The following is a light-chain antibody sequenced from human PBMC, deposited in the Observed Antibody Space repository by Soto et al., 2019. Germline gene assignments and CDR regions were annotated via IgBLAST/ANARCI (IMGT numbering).Light chain of an antibody. V-gene: IGKV3-20*01. Sequence: EIELTQSPGTLSLSPGERATLSCRASQSVSSSYLAWYQQKPGQAPRLLIYGASSRATGIPDRFSGSGSGTDFTLTISRLEPEDFALYYCQHYGSSWTFGQGTKVEIK. J-gene: IGKJ1*01. CDR1: QSVSSSY. CDR2: GAS. CDR3: QHYGSSWT.